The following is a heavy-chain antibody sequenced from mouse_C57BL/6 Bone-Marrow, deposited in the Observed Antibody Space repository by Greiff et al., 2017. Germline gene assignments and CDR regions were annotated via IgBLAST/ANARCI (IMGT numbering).Heavy chain of an antibody. Sequence: QVQLKQSGAELVKPGASVKLSCKASGYTFTEYTIHWVKQRSGQGLEWIGWFYPGSGSIKYNEKFKDKATLTADKSSSTVYMELSRLTSEDTAVYVCARHKGRPYYFDYWGQGTTLTVSS. J-gene: IGHJ2*01. CDR1: GYTFTEYT. CDR2: FYPGSGSI. V-gene: IGHV1-62-2*01. CDR3: ARHKGRPYYFDY.